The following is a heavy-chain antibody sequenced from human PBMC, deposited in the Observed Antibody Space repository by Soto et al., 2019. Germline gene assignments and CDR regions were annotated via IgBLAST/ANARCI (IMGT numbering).Heavy chain of an antibody. CDR1: GGSFSGYY. J-gene: IGHJ6*02. V-gene: IGHV4-34*01. CDR3: ARGRSRGLPIVVVPAAADKNYYYYGMDV. Sequence: SETLSLTCAVYGGSFSGYYWSWIRQPPGKGLEWIGEINHSGSTNYNPSLKSRVTISVDTSKNQFSLKLSSVTAADTAVYYCARGRSRGLPIVVVPAAADKNYYYYGMDVWGQGTTVTVSS. CDR2: INHSGST. D-gene: IGHD2-2*01.